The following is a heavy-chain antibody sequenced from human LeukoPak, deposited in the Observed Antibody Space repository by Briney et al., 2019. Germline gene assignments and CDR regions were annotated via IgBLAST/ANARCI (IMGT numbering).Heavy chain of an antibody. V-gene: IGHV3-9*01. D-gene: IGHD6-13*01. Sequence: PGRSLRLSCAASGFTFDDYSMHWVRQSPGKGLEWLSGLGWNGDIIDYADSVKGRFTISRDNAKNSLYLQMDSLKTEATVLYYCARGSLIAASGTLFDFWGQGTRVTVSS. J-gene: IGHJ4*02. CDR3: ARGSLIAASGTLFDF. CDR1: GFTFDDYS. CDR2: LGWNGDII.